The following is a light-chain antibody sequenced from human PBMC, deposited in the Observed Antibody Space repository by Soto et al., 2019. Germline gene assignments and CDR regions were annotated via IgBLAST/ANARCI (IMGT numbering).Light chain of an antibody. CDR3: GADHGSGNSFVRV. J-gene: IGLJ2*01. V-gene: IGLV9-49*01. CDR2: VGTGGIVG. Sequence: QPVLTQPPSASASLGASVTLTCTLSSGYSNYKVDWYQQRPGKGPRFVMRVGTGGIVGSKGDGIPDRFSVLGSGLNRYLTIKNIQEEDESDYHCGADHGSGNSFVRVFGGGTKMTVL. CDR1: SGYSNYK.